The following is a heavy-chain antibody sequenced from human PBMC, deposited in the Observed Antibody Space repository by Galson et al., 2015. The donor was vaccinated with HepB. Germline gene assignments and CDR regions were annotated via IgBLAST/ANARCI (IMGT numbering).Heavy chain of an antibody. Sequence: SLRLSCAASGFTVSSNYTSWVRQAPGKGLEWVSIIYRGPSTYYADSVRGRSTISRHNFKNTLYLQMNSLRAEDTAVYYCARGPRYYYDSSGPGYFDYWGQGTLVTVSS. V-gene: IGHV3-53*04. CDR1: GFTVSSNY. CDR2: IYRGPST. J-gene: IGHJ4*02. CDR3: ARGPRYYYDSSGPGYFDY. D-gene: IGHD3-22*01.